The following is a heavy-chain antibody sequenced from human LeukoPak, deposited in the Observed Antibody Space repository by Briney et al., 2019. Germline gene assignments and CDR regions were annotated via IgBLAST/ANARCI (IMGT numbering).Heavy chain of an antibody. D-gene: IGHD1-1*01. Sequence: PGGSLRLSCAASGFTFSSYSMNWVRQAPGKGLEWVSSISSSSSYTYYADSVKGRFTISRDNSKNTLYLQMNSLRAEDTAVYCCARDGGNDPEGYWGQGTLVTVSS. J-gene: IGHJ4*02. CDR3: ARDGGNDPEGY. CDR2: ISSSSSYT. CDR1: GFTFSSYS. V-gene: IGHV3-21*04.